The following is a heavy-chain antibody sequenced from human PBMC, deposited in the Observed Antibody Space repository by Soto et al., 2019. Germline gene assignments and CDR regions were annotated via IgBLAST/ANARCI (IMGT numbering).Heavy chain of an antibody. D-gene: IGHD6-25*01. CDR3: AHRLGSRGSFDY. J-gene: IGHJ4*02. CDR1: GFSLTTSGVG. V-gene: IGHV2-5*01. CDR2: IYWNDDK. Sequence: QITLKESGPSLVTPTQTLTLTFTFSGFSLTTSGVGLGWIRQPPGKAPEWLALIYWNDDKRYSPSLQSRLTITKDTSKNQVVLTLTNMEPVDTATYYCAHRLGSRGSFDYLGQGSLVTVSS.